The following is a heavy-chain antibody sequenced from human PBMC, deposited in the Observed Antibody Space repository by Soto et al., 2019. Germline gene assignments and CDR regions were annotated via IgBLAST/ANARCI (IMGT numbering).Heavy chain of an antibody. CDR1: GYSFTGYY. J-gene: IGHJ4*02. D-gene: IGHD1-26*01. Sequence: QVQLVQSGAEVKKSGASVKISCKASGYSFTGYYIHWVRQAPGQGFEWMGEISPNSGGTKYAQKFQGRVTMTRDTSIHKVYMDLSNLSPDDTAVYYCGKGRSGDVGVFYWGQGTLVTVYS. V-gene: IGHV1-2*02. CDR3: GKGRSGDVGVFY. CDR2: ISPNSGGT.